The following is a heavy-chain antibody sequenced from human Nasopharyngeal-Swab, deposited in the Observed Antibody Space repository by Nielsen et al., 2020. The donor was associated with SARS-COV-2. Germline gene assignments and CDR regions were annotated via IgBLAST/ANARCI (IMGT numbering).Heavy chain of an antibody. J-gene: IGHJ3*02. V-gene: IGHV4-31*02. CDR3: ARATMIVVVIGAFDT. CDR2: IYYSGST. D-gene: IGHD3-22*01. Sequence: WIRPPPGKGLGRIGSIYYSGSTYYNPSLKSRVTISVYWSKNQFSLKLSSVTAADTAVYYCARATMIVVVIGAFDTWGQGTMVTVSS.